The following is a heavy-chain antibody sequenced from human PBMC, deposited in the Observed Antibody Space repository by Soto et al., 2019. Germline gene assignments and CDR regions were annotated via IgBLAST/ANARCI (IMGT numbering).Heavy chain of an antibody. CDR2: TIPVFDTA. CDR1: GGNLSDHG. V-gene: IGHV1-69*06. J-gene: IGHJ3*02. D-gene: IGHD3-10*01. Sequence: QVQLEQSGAEVKKPGSSVKVSCKASGGNLSDHGVSWLRQAPGQGLEWVGGTIPVFDTAKYAQKFQGRVTIAADKSTNIAYMELSSLRSEDTAFYYCARGVYGLGNYYTGPSAFDIWGQGTMVIVSS. CDR3: ARGVYGLGNYYTGPSAFDI.